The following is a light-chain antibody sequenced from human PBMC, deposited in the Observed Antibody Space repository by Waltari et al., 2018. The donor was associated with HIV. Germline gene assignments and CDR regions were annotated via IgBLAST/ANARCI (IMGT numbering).Light chain of an antibody. V-gene: IGLV1-47*01. CDR3: AAWDDSLSGYVV. CDR1: SSNIGSNY. J-gene: IGLJ2*01. Sequence: QSVLTQPPSASGTPGQRVTISCSGSSSNIGSNYVYWYQQLPGTAPKLLIQRNNQWPSGVPDRFSGSKSGTSASLAISGLRSEDEADYYCAAWDDSLSGYVVFGGGTKLTVL. CDR2: RNN.